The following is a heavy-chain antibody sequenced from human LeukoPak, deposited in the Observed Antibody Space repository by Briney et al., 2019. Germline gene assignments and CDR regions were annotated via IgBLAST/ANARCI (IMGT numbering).Heavy chain of an antibody. CDR3: ARDLGGYDSSGYYYEENYFDY. Sequence: SETLSLTCTVSGGSISSYYWSWIRQPAGKGLEWIGRIYTSGSTNYNPSLKSRVTMSVDTSKNQFSLKLSSVTAADTAVYYCARDLGGYDSSGYYYEENYFDYWGQGALVTVSS. V-gene: IGHV4-4*07. CDR1: GGSISSYY. CDR2: IYTSGST. D-gene: IGHD3-22*01. J-gene: IGHJ4*02.